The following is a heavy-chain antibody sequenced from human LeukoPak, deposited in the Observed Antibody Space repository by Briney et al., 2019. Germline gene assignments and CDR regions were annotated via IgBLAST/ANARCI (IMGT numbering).Heavy chain of an antibody. CDR1: GGSISSGSYY. CDR2: IYTSGST. J-gene: IGHJ6*03. Sequence: PSQTLSLTCTVSGGSISSGSYYWSWIRQPAGKGLEWIGRIYTSGSTNYNPSLKSRVTISGDTSKNQFSLKLSSVIAADTAVYYCGRGGLYYYYMDVWGKGTTVTVSS. CDR3: GRGGLYYYYMDV. D-gene: IGHD3-10*01. V-gene: IGHV4-61*02.